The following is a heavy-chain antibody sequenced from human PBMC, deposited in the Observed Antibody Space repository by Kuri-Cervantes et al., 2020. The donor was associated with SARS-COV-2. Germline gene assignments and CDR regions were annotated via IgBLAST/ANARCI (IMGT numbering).Heavy chain of an antibody. Sequence: SETLSLTCTVSGYSISSGYYWGWIRQPPGKGLEWIGSIYYSGSTYYNPSLKSRVTISVDTSKNQFSLKLSSVTAADTAVYYCAKGDGRYYDSSGYYYYYYYYMDVWGKGTTVTVSS. J-gene: IGHJ6*03. V-gene: IGHV4-38-2*02. D-gene: IGHD3-22*01. CDR1: GYSISSGYY. CDR3: AKGDGRYYDSSGYYYYYYYYMDV. CDR2: IYYSGST.